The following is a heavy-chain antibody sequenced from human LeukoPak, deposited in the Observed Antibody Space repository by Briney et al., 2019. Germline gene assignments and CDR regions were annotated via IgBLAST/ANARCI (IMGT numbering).Heavy chain of an antibody. Sequence: PGGSLRLSCAASGFTFSSYAMNWVRQAPGKGLEWVSYISSSSSTIYYADSVKGRFAISRDDAKNSLYLQMNSLRAGDTAVYYCARDLPDSSGYFPWGQGTLVTISS. CDR3: ARDLPDSSGYFP. CDR1: GFTFSSYA. D-gene: IGHD3-22*01. J-gene: IGHJ4*02. V-gene: IGHV3-48*01. CDR2: ISSSSSTI.